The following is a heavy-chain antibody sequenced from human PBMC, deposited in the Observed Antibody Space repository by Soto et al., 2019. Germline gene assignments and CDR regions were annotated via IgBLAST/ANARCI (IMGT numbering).Heavy chain of an antibody. D-gene: IGHD5-18*01. CDR2: ISAYNGNT. V-gene: IGHV1-18*01. J-gene: IGHJ6*02. CDR3: ARDEMWIQLSLVEGMDV. CDR1: GYTFTSYG. Sequence: GASVKVSCKASGYTFTSYGISWVRQAPGQGLEWMGWISAYNGNTNYAQKLQGRVTMTTDTSTSTAYMELRSLRSDDTAVYYCARDEMWIQLSLVEGMDVWGQGTTVTVSS.